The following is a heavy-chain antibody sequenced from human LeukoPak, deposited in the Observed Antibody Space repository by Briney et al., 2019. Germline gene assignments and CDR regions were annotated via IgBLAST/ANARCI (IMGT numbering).Heavy chain of an antibody. CDR3: AKDRRYCSGGSCYSVSGFDY. D-gene: IGHD2-15*01. CDR2: ISYDGTNI. Sequence: PGGSLRLSCAASGFTFSSHAMTWVRQAPGKGLDWVAVISYDGTNINYADSVKGRFTISRDSAKNTLYLQMNGLRAEDTAVYYCAKDRRYCSGGSCYSVSGFDYWGQGTLVTVSS. V-gene: IGHV3-30*18. CDR1: GFTFSSHA. J-gene: IGHJ4*02.